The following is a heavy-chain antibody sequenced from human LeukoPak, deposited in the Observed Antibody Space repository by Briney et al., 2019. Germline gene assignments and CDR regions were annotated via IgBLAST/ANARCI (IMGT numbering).Heavy chain of an antibody. CDR1: GYIFTGYY. CDR3: ARHPYSGSYHFAY. D-gene: IGHD1-26*01. CDR2: INPNSGGT. V-gene: IGHV1-2*02. Sequence: ASVKVSCKSSGYIFTGYYMHWVRQAPAQGLEWMGWINPNSGGTNSAQKFQRSVTTTRDTSISTACMELSRLTSDGTAVYYCARHPYSGSYHFAYWGQGTLVTVSS. J-gene: IGHJ4*02.